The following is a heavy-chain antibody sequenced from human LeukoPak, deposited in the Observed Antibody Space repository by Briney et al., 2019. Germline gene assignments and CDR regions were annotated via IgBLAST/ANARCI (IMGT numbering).Heavy chain of an antibody. CDR2: MNPTSGHT. V-gene: IGHV1-8*01. Sequence: ASVKVSCKASGYMFTGYYMHWVRQAPGQGLEWMGWMNPTSGHTGYAQKFQGRVTMTRDTSISTAYMELNSLTSEDTAVYYCARSPVGVRKKHDFWGQGTLVIVSS. CDR3: ARSPVGVRKKHDF. CDR1: GYMFTGYY. D-gene: IGHD3-10*01. J-gene: IGHJ4*02.